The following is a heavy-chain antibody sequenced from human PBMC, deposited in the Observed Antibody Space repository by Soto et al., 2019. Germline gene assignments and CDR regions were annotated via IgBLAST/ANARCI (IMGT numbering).Heavy chain of an antibody. V-gene: IGHV3-23*01. CDR1: GFTFSSYA. J-gene: IGHJ4*02. D-gene: IGHD6-19*01. Sequence: PGGSLRLSCAASGFTFSSYAMSWVRQAPGKGLEWVSAISGSGGSTYYADSVKGRFTISRDNSKNTLYLQMNSLRAEDTAVYYCAKYSSGLLGHAPDFDYWGQGTLVTVSS. CDR3: AKYSSGLLGHAPDFDY. CDR2: ISGSGGST.